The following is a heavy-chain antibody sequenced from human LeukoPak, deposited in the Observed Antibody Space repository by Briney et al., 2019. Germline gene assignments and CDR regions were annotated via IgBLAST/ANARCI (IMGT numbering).Heavy chain of an antibody. CDR3: ALPGIAASGTFDY. D-gene: IGHD6-13*01. CDR1: GFTFSSYW. J-gene: IGHJ4*02. Sequence: PGGSLRLSCAASGFTFSSYWMHWVRQAPGEGLVWVSRLKSDVSSRSYADSVKGRFTISRDNAKNTLYLQMNSLRAEDTAVYYCALPGIAASGTFDYWGQGTLVSVST. V-gene: IGHV3-74*01. CDR2: LKSDVSSR.